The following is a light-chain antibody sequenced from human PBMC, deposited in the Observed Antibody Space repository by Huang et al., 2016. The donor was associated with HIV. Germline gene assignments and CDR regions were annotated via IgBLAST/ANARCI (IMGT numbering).Light chain of an antibody. J-gene: IGKJ4*01. Sequence: DIVMTQSPLSLPVTPGGPASISCRSSQSLLHSNGYNYLEWYLQKPGQSPQLLIYLGSNRACGGPDRFSGSGSDTDFTLKISRVEAEDVGIYYCMQSAQTPLTFGGGTKVEIK. CDR3: MQSAQTPLT. CDR1: QSLLHSNGYNY. V-gene: IGKV2-28*01. CDR2: LGS.